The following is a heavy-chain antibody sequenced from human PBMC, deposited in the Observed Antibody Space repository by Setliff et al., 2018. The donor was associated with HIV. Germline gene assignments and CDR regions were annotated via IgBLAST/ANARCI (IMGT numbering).Heavy chain of an antibody. V-gene: IGHV4-38-2*01. CDR3: ARVKSGSLGGYVDY. Sequence: SETLSLTCAVSGFSISTNYYWGWIRQPPGKGLDWIGSIYHSGSTYYNPSLKSRVTISVDTSKNQFSLKLSSVTAADTAVYYCARVKSGSLGGYVDYWGQGILVTVSS. CDR2: IYHSGST. CDR1: GFSISTNYY. D-gene: IGHD3-10*01. J-gene: IGHJ4*02.